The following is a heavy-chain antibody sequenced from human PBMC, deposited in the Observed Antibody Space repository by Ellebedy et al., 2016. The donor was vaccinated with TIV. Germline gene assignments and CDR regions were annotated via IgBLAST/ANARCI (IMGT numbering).Heavy chain of an antibody. D-gene: IGHD4-17*01. J-gene: IGHJ4*02. V-gene: IGHV1-3*01. CDR1: GYTFTSYA. CDR3: ARGQLHYGDYFDY. Sequence: ASVKVSCKASGYTFTSYAIHWVRQAPGQRLEWMGWINAGNGNTKYSQKFQGRVTITRDTSASTAYMELSSLRSEDTAVYYCARGQLHYGDYFDYWGQGTLVTVSS. CDR2: INAGNGNT.